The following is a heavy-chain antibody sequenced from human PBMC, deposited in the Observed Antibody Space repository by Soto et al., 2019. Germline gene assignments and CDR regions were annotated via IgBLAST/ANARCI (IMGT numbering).Heavy chain of an antibody. J-gene: IGHJ5*02. CDR2: ISSGSTYT. CDR1: GFTFSTFS. D-gene: IGHD1-26*01. CDR3: VRRSTGATAPKGNWFDP. V-gene: IGHV3-21*01. Sequence: EVQVVESGGGLVKPGGSLRLSCAASGFTFSTFSMSWVRQAPGKGLEWVSSISSGSTYTYYADSVKGRFTISRDNAKNSLYLKMNSLRGEDTAVYYCVRRSTGATAPKGNWFDPWGQGTLVTVSS.